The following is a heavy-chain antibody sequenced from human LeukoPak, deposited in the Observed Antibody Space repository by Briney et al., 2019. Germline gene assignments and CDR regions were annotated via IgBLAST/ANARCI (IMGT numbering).Heavy chain of an antibody. CDR1: GFTFSSYW. D-gene: IGHD5-24*01. Sequence: GGSLRLSCAASGFTFSSYWMSWVRQAPGKGLEWVANIKQDGSEKYYVDSVKGRFTISRDNAKNSLYLQMNSLRAEDTAVYYCARESLDGDGYNSAYDAFDIWGPGTRVTVSS. J-gene: IGHJ3*02. V-gene: IGHV3-7*01. CDR3: ARESLDGDGYNSAYDAFDI. CDR2: IKQDGSEK.